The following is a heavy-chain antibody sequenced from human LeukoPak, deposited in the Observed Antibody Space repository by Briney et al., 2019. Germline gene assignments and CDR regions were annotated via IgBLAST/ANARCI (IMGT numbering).Heavy chain of an antibody. V-gene: IGHV3-30*18. CDR2: TSYDESDK. CDR3: AKDKAESYLFDY. D-gene: IGHD3-16*02. Sequence: GRSLRLSCAASGFTFSNYAMHWVRQVPGKGPEWVAVTSYDESDKYYADSVKGRFTISRDNSKNTLYLHMNSLRAEDTAVYYCAKDKAESYLFDYWGQGTLVTVSP. CDR1: GFTFSNYA. J-gene: IGHJ4*02.